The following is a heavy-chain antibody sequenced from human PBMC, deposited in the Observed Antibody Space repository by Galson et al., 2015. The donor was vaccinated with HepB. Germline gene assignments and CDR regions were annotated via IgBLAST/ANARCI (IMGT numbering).Heavy chain of an antibody. Sequence: SLRLSCAASGFTFNDHAMNWVRQAPGEGLEWVSGISGNALNTYYADSVKGRFTISRDNSKKTLYLQMNSLRAEDTATYYCARNYLPATIAFLDYWGQGTLVTVSS. J-gene: IGHJ4*02. CDR1: GFTFNDHA. CDR2: ISGNALNT. V-gene: IGHV3-23*01. D-gene: IGHD5-12*01. CDR3: ARNYLPATIAFLDY.